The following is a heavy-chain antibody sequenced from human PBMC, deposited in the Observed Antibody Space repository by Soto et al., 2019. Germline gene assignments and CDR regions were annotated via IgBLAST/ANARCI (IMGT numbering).Heavy chain of an antibody. D-gene: IGHD3-22*01. CDR3: AKALHPPYYYDSSGYYTLIYFDY. V-gene: IGHV3-23*01. Sequence: GGSLRLSCAASGCTFSSYAMSWVRQAPGKGLEWVSAISGSGGSTYYADSVKGRFTISRDNSKNTLYLQMNSLRAEDTAVYYCAKALHPPYYYDSSGYYTLIYFDYLGQGTLVSVSS. CDR2: ISGSGGST. J-gene: IGHJ4*02. CDR1: GCTFSSYA.